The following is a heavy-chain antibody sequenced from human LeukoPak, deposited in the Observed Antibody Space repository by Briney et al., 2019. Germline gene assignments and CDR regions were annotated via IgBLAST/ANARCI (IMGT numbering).Heavy chain of an antibody. V-gene: IGHV3-30-3*01. Sequence: GGSLRLSCAASGFTFSSYAMHWVRQAPGKGLEWVAVISYDGSNKYYADSVRGRFTISRDNSKNTLYLQMNSLRAEDTAVYYCARDEDGSGSYYKRTGAYWGQGTLVTVSS. D-gene: IGHD3-10*01. J-gene: IGHJ4*02. CDR1: GFTFSSYA. CDR3: ARDEDGSGSYYKRTGAY. CDR2: ISYDGSNK.